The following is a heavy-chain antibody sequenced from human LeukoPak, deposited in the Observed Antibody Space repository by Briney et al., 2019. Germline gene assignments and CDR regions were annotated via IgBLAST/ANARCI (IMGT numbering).Heavy chain of an antibody. CDR2: IIPIFGTA. CDR1: GGTFSSYA. Sequence: SVKVSCKASGGTFSSYAISWVRQAPGQGLEWMGGIIPIFGTANYAQKFQGRVTITTDESTSTAYMEQSSLRSEDTAVYYCARGLYYDILTGFYYFDYWGQGTLVTVSS. D-gene: IGHD3-9*01. J-gene: IGHJ4*02. CDR3: ARGLYYDILTGFYYFDY. V-gene: IGHV1-69*05.